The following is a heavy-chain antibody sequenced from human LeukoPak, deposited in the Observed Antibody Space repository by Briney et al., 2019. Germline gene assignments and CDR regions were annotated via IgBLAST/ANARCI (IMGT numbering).Heavy chain of an antibody. D-gene: IGHD6-13*01. CDR1: GFTFSSYA. CDR2: ISGSGGST. CDR3: AGPRGIAAAGPYFDY. Sequence: GGSLRLSCAASGFTFSSYAMSWVRQAPGKGLEWVSAISGSGGSTYYADSAKGRFTISRDNSKNTLYLQMNSLRAEDTAVYYCAGPRGIAAAGPYFDYWGQGTLVTVSP. J-gene: IGHJ4*02. V-gene: IGHV3-23*01.